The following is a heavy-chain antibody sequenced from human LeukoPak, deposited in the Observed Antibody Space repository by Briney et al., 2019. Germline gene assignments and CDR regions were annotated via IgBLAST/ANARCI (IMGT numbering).Heavy chain of an antibody. Sequence: PGGSLRLSCAASGFTFSSYGMHWVRQAPGKGLEWVAAISSGGSNKYYAESVKGRFTSSRDNFKNTLDLQMNSLRAEDTAVYYCAKDPSRYCSGGSCYVDYWGQGTLVTVSS. V-gene: IGHV3-30*18. J-gene: IGHJ4*02. CDR1: GFTFSSYG. CDR2: ISSGGSNK. D-gene: IGHD2-15*01. CDR3: AKDPSRYCSGGSCYVDY.